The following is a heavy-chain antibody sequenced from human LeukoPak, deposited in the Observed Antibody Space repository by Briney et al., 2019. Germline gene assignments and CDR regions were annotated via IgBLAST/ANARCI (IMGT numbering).Heavy chain of an antibody. CDR3: TKDRQGPNQYHMDV. CDR1: GFTFSSLW. J-gene: IGHJ6*03. Sequence: GGSLRLSCAASGFTFSSLWMSWVRQAPGRGPEWVANTNQDGGTTYYVASVKGRFTISRDNAKNSLSLQMSSLRAEDTAVYYCTKDRQGPNQYHMDVWGKGTTVTVSS. V-gene: IGHV3-7*01. CDR2: TNQDGGTT.